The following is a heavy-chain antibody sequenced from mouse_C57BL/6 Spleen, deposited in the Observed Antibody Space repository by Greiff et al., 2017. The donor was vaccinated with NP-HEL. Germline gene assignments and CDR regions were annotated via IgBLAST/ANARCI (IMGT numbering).Heavy chain of an antibody. D-gene: IGHD1-1*01. V-gene: IGHV5-6*02. Sequence: EVKLVESGGDLVKPGGSLKLSCAASGFTFSSYGMSWVRQTPDKRLEWVATISSGGSYTYYPDSVKGRFTLSRDHAKNTLYLQMSSLKSEDTAMYDCARRGGSSAGYFDVWGTGTTVTVSS. CDR1: GFTFSSYG. CDR3: ARRGGSSAGYFDV. J-gene: IGHJ1*03. CDR2: ISSGGSYT.